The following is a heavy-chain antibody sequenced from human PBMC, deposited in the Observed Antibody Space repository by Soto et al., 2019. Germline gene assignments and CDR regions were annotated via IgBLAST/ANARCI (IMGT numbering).Heavy chain of an antibody. CDR2: IYYSGST. CDR3: ARGAHYSSPFRWFDP. D-gene: IGHD6-13*01. Sequence: QVQLQASGPGLVKPSQTLSLTCTVSGGSISSGGYYWSWIRQHPGKGLEWIGYIYYSGSTYYNPSLKSRVTISVDTSKNQFSLKLSSVTAADTAVYYCARGAHYSSPFRWFDPWGQGTLVTVSS. J-gene: IGHJ5*02. V-gene: IGHV4-31*03. CDR1: GGSISSGGYY.